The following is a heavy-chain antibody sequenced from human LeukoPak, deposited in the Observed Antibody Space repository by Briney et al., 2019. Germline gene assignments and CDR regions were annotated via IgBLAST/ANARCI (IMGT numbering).Heavy chain of an antibody. CDR2: IYYSGST. CDR3: ARERCSGGSCYLGGVLRGYFDS. Sequence: SETLSLTCTVSGGSISSYYWSWIRQPPGKGLGWIGYIYYSGSTNYNPSLKSRVTISVDMSKNHFSLKLSSVTAADTAVYYCARERCSGGSCYLGGVLRGYFDSWGQGTLVTVST. V-gene: IGHV4-59*01. J-gene: IGHJ4*02. CDR1: GGSISSYY. D-gene: IGHD2-15*01.